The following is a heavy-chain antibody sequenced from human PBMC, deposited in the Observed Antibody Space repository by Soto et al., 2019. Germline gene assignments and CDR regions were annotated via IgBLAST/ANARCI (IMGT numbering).Heavy chain of an antibody. CDR3: ASEYHSTSVDGGYFDL. Sequence: SETLSLTCAVSGGSISSGGYSWSWIRQPPGKGLEWIGYIYHSGSTYYNPSLKSRVTISVDRSKNQFSLKLSSVTAADTAVYDCASEYHSTSVDGGYFDLWGRGTLVTVSS. CDR2: IYHSGST. J-gene: IGHJ2*01. D-gene: IGHD2-2*01. CDR1: GGSISSGGYS. V-gene: IGHV4-30-2*01.